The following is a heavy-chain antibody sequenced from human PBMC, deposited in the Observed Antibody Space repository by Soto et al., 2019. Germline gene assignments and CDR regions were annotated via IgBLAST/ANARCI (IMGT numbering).Heavy chain of an antibody. CDR2: INPNSGGT. J-gene: IGHJ6*02. CDR1: GYTFTGYY. Sequence: VASVKVSCKASGYTFTGYYIHWVRQAPGQGLEWMGWINPNSGGTNYAQKFQGWVTMTRDTSISTAYMELSRLRSDDTAVYYCAREGMVRGVIDSPYYYYGMDVWGQGTTVTVSS. D-gene: IGHD3-10*01. V-gene: IGHV1-2*04. CDR3: AREGMVRGVIDSPYYYYGMDV.